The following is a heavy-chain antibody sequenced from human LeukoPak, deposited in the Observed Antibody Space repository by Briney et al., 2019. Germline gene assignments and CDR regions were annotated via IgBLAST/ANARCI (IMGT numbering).Heavy chain of an antibody. V-gene: IGHV3-73*01. CDR2: IRSKANSYAT. CDR1: GFTFSGSA. J-gene: IGHJ5*02. CDR3: TRHRDTYYYDSSGSNWFDP. D-gene: IGHD3-22*01. Sequence: GGSLRLSCAASGFTFSGSAMHWVRQASGKGLEWVGRIRSKANSYATAYAASVKGRFTISRDDSKNTAYLQMNSLKTEDTVVYYCTRHRDTYYYDSSGSNWFDPWGQGTLVTVSS.